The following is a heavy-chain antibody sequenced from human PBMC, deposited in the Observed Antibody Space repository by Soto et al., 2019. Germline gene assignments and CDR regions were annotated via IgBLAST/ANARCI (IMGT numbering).Heavy chain of an antibody. CDR3: ARHGPNYYDTQVWWFDP. J-gene: IGHJ5*02. V-gene: IGHV4-59*08. CDR1: GGSISSYY. D-gene: IGHD3-22*01. CDR2: IYYSGST. Sequence: PSETLSLSCTVSGGSISSYYWSWIRQPPGKGREWIGYIYYSGSTNYNPSLKSRVTISVDTSKNQFSLKLSSVTAADTAVYYCARHGPNYYDTQVWWFDPWGQGTLVTVS.